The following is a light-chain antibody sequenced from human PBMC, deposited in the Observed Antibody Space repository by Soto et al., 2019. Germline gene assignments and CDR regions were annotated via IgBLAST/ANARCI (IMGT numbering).Light chain of an antibody. V-gene: IGKV1-8*01. CDR2: AAS. Sequence: GDRVTITCRASQSISSYLNWYQQKPGKAPKLPIYAASSLQSVVPSRFSGSGSGTDFTLTISCLQSEDFATYYCQQYYSYLITFGQGTRLEIK. J-gene: IGKJ5*01. CDR3: QQYYSYLIT. CDR1: QSISSY.